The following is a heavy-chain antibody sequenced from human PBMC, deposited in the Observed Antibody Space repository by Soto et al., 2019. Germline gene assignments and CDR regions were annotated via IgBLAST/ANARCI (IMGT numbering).Heavy chain of an antibody. V-gene: IGHV5-51*01. Sequence: GESLKISFQGSGYSFTTYWIGWVRQIPGKGLEWMGIIYPGDSDTRYSPSFQGQVTISADKSISTAYLQWSSLKASDTAIYYCATGGYCSGTRCYNFFDYWGQGTLVTVSS. CDR1: GYSFTTYW. CDR3: ATGGYCSGTRCYNFFDY. CDR2: IYPGDSDT. J-gene: IGHJ4*02. D-gene: IGHD2-2*02.